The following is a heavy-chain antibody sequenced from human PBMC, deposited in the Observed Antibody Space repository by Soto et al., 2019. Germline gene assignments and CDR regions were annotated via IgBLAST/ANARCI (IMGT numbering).Heavy chain of an antibody. Sequence: SVKVSCKASGGTFSSYTISWVRQAPGQGLEWMGRIIPILGIVNYAQKFQGRVTITADKSTSTAYMELSSLRSEDTAGYYWARKKTGELPNAFDIWGKGKTVTVSS. V-gene: IGHV1-69*02. CDR3: ARKKTGELPNAFDI. CDR1: GGTFSSYT. J-gene: IGHJ3*02. CDR2: IIPILGIV. D-gene: IGHD1-26*01.